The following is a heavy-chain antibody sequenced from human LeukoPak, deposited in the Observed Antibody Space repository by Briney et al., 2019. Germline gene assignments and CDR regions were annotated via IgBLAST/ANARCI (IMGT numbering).Heavy chain of an antibody. CDR3: ARSWEYSSGWSN. D-gene: IGHD6-19*01. CDR2: ISYDGSNK. Sequence: GRSLRLSCAASGFTFSSYAMHWVRQAPGKGLEWGAVISYDGSNKYYADSVKGRFTISRDNSKNTLYLQMNSLRGEDTAVYYCARSWEYSSGWSNWGQGALVSVSS. J-gene: IGHJ1*01. V-gene: IGHV3-30*04. CDR1: GFTFSSYA.